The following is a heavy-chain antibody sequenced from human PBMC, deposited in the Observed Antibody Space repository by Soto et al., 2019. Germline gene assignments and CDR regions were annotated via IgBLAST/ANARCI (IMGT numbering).Heavy chain of an antibody. Sequence: SGPTRVNPTQTLTLTCSFSGFTLDTRGLSVSWIRQSPGKPLEWLAVIDWEGDRFYSESLKTRLSISKDTSKNQLVLTMTNMDPADSATYFCARSQGGMLYNSYFDYWGQGTLVTVSS. CDR1: GFTLDTRGLS. D-gene: IGHD2-8*01. CDR3: ARSQGGMLYNSYFDY. V-gene: IGHV2-70*13. CDR2: IDWEGDR. J-gene: IGHJ4*02.